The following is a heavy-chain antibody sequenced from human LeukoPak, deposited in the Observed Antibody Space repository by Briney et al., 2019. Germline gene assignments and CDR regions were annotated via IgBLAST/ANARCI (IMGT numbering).Heavy chain of an antibody. CDR2: IKEDGRDK. Sequence: GGSLRLSCAASGFTFSTYWMSWVRQAPGKGLEWVANIKEDGRDKYFVDSVKGRFTISRDNAKKSLYLQMNSLRAEDTAVYYCARDSSLYCSGKTCYWGFDPWGQGTMATVSS. D-gene: IGHD2-2*01. CDR1: GFTFSTYW. J-gene: IGHJ3*01. CDR3: ARDSSLYCSGKTCYWGFDP. V-gene: IGHV3-7*01.